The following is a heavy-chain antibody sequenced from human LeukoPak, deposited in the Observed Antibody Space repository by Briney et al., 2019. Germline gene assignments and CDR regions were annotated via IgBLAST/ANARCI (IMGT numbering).Heavy chain of an antibody. J-gene: IGHJ3*02. CDR3: ATDYSGYDIQLRRFLVSAFDI. V-gene: IGHV1-24*01. CDR2: FDPEDGET. CDR1: GYTLTELS. Sequence: ASVKVSCKVSGYTLTELSMHWERQAPGKGLEWMGGFDPEDGETIYAQKFQGRVTMTEDTSTDTAYMELSSLRSEDTAVYYCATDYSGYDIQLRRFLVSAFDIWGQGTMVTVSS. D-gene: IGHD5-12*01.